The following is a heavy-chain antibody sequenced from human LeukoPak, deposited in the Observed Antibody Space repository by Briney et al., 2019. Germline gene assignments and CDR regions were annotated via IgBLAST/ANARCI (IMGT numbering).Heavy chain of an antibody. CDR1: GYTFTSYY. CDR2: INPSGGST. V-gene: IGHV1-46*01. D-gene: IGHD3-10*01. CDR3: ASSSGSYNFYYYYGMDV. J-gene: IGHJ6*02. Sequence: ASVKVSCKASGYTFTSYYMHWVRQAPGQGLEWMGIINPSGGSTSYAQKFQGRVTMTRDTSTSTVYMELSSLRSEDTAVYYCASSSGSYNFYYYYGMDVWGQGTTVTVSS.